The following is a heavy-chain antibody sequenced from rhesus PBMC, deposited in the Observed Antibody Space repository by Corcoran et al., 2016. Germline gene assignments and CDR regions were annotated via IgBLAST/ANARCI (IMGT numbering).Heavy chain of an antibody. CDR2: ISGSGGST. D-gene: IGHD2-2*01. Sequence: QLQLQESGPGLVKPSETLSLTCAVSGGSISSNYWSWIRQPPGKGMGWIGRISGSGGSTHYNPSLKSRAPISTDTSKNQFSLKLSSVTAADTAVYYCAREPLRGAPNANFDYWGQGVLVTVSS. V-gene: IGHV4-173*01. CDR3: AREPLRGAPNANFDY. J-gene: IGHJ4*01. CDR1: GGSISSNY.